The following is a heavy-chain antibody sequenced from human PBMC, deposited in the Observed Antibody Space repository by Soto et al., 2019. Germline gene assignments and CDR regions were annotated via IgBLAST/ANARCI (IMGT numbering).Heavy chain of an antibody. J-gene: IGHJ6*02. CDR2: ISPYNGNT. CDR3: ARYSAGNSCYSRHFYAMDV. Sequence: QVQLVQSAGEVKKPGASAIVSCQASGYTFRNYIIAWLRQAPGQGLEWMGWISPYNGNTNYARQFPGRVTLTTDTSTSAAYLVLMNLGSDDPATYYCARYSAGNSCYSRHFYAMDVWCQGTTVSGSS. CDR1: GYTFRNYI. V-gene: IGHV1-18*01. D-gene: IGHD2-21*02.